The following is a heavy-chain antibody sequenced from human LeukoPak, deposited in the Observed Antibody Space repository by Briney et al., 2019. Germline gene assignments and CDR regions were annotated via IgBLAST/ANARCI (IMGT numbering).Heavy chain of an antibody. CDR2: FDPEDGET. J-gene: IGHJ5*02. CDR1: GYTLTELS. CDR3: ATDTYSGSYRWFDP. Sequence: ASVKVSCKVSGYTLTELSMHWVRQAPGKGLEWMGGFDPEDGETIYAQKFQDRVTMTEGTSTDTAYMELSSLRSEDTAVYYCATDTYSGSYRWFDPWGQGTLVTVSS. V-gene: IGHV1-24*01. D-gene: IGHD1-26*01.